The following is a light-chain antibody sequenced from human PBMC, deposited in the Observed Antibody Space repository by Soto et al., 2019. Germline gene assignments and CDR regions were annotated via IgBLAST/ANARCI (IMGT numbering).Light chain of an antibody. CDR1: QSISRN. CDR2: DAS. Sequence: IVMTQSPTTLSVSPGERATLSCRASQSISRNLAWYQQKPGRAPRLLIYDASTRATGIPARFSGSGSRTDFTLTISSLQSEDFAVYYCQHYNHWPPYTFGPGTKLDIK. CDR3: QHYNHWPPYT. V-gene: IGKV3-15*01. J-gene: IGKJ2*01.